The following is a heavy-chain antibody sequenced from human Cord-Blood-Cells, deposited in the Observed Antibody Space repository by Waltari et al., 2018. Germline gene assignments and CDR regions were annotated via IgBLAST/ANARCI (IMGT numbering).Heavy chain of an antibody. Sequence: RQAPGKGLEWVSGINWNGGSTGYADSVKGRFTISRDNAKNSLYLQMNSLRAEDTALYHCARGGYYGSGSYDYWGQGTLVTVSS. J-gene: IGHJ4*02. CDR3: ARGGYYGSGSYDY. V-gene: IGHV3-20*01. D-gene: IGHD3-10*01. CDR2: INWNGGST.